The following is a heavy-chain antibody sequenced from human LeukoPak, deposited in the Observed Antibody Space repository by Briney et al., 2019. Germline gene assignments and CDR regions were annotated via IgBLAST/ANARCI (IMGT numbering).Heavy chain of an antibody. D-gene: IGHD3-10*01. CDR3: TRDYYGSGSYYKAYGS. V-gene: IGHV3-49*04. CDR2: IRSKTYGETT. J-gene: IGHJ4*02. CDR1: GFTFGDYA. Sequence: GRSLRLSCTGLGFTFGDYAMSWVRQAPGKGLEWVSFIRSKTYGETTEYAASVKGRFTISRDDSKSIAFLQMNSLKTEDTAVYYCTRDYYGSGSYYKAYGSWGQGALVTVSS.